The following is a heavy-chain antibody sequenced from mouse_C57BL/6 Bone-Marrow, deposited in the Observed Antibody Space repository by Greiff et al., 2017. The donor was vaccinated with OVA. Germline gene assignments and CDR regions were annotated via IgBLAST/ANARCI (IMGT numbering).Heavy chain of an antibody. D-gene: IGHD2-2*01. CDR3: ARMGYHYAMDY. Sequence: VKLQQPGAELVRPGSSVKLSCKASGYTFTSYWMHWVKQRPIQGLEWIGNIDPSDSETHYNQKFKDKATLTVDKSSSTAYMQLSSLTSEDSAVYYCARMGYHYAMDYWGQGTSVTVSS. CDR2: IDPSDSET. J-gene: IGHJ4*01. CDR1: GYTFTSYW. V-gene: IGHV1-52*01.